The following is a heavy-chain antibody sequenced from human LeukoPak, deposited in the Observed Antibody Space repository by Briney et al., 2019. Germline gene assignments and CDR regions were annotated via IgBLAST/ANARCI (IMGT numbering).Heavy chain of an antibody. J-gene: IGHJ5*02. CDR1: GYTFTGYY. CDR2: INPNSGGT. Sequence: ASVKVSCKASGYTFTGYYMHWVRQAPGRGLEWMGWINPNSGGTNYAQKFQGRVTMTRDTSISTAYMELSRLRSDDTAVYYCARGTGTTGGDWFDPWGQGTLVTVSS. V-gene: IGHV1-2*02. D-gene: IGHD1-1*01. CDR3: ARGTGTTGGDWFDP.